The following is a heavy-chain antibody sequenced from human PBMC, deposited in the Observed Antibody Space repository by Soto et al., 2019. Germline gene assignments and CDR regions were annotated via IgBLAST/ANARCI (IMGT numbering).Heavy chain of an antibody. CDR2: IIHIFGTA. CDR3: AREYLSDYYGSGSFFRY. Sequence: QVQLVQSGAEVKKPGSSVKVSCKASGGTFSSYAISWVRQAPGQGLEWMGGIIHIFGTANYAQKFQGRVTSTADESTSTAYMELSSLRSEDTSVYYCAREYLSDYYGSGSFFRYWGQGTLVPVSS. V-gene: IGHV1-69*01. D-gene: IGHD3-10*01. J-gene: IGHJ4*02. CDR1: GGTFSSYA.